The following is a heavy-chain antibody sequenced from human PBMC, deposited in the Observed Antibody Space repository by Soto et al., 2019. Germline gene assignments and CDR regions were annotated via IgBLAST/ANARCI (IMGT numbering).Heavy chain of an antibody. V-gene: IGHV4-30-4*01. CDR3: ARDSITQPGYYYGVDV. J-gene: IGHJ6*02. Sequence: PSETLSLTCTVSGGSISSGDYYWSWIRQPPGKGLEWIGYIYYSGSTYYNPSLKSRVTISVDTSKNQFSLKLSSVTAADTAVYYCARDSITQPGYYYGVDVWGQGTTVTVSS. CDR1: GGSISSGDYY. D-gene: IGHD6-13*01. CDR2: IYYSGST.